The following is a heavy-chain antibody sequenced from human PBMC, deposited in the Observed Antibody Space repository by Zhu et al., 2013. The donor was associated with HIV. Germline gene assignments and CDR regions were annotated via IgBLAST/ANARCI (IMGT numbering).Heavy chain of an antibody. Sequence: VQVVQSGPEVGKPGASVTVSCKASGYTFSGHYLHWVRQAPGQGLEWMGWINPNSGNTNFAQKFQGRLLMTRGTSITTAYMQLSRLQSDDTAVYYCATGPTYSVSPAWGQGALVTVSS. CDR3: ATGPTYSVSPA. D-gene: IGHD3-16*01. CDR1: GYTFSGHY. V-gene: IGHV1-2*02. J-gene: IGHJ5*02. CDR2: INPNSGNT.